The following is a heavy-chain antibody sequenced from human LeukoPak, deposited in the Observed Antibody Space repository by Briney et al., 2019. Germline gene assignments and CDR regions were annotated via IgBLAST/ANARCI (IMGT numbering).Heavy chain of an antibody. Sequence: GGSLRLSCAASGFTFSRHAMSWVRQAPGKGLEWVSGISGSGGFTYYADSVKGRFTISRDNSKNTLYPQMNSLRAEDTAVYYCATAYYYDSRGYDPLDYWGQGTLVTVSS. D-gene: IGHD3-22*01. J-gene: IGHJ4*02. CDR2: ISGSGGFT. V-gene: IGHV3-23*01. CDR3: ATAYYYDSRGYDPLDY. CDR1: GFTFSRHA.